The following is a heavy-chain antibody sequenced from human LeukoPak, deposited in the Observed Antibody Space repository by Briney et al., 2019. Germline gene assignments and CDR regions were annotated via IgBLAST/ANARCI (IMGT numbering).Heavy chain of an antibody. CDR3: ARSSSSWYGYYFDY. CDR2: IIPIFGTA. Sequence: SVKVSCKASGGTFSSYAISWVRQAPGQGLEWMGGIIPIFGTANYAQEFQGRVTITTDESTSTASMELSSLRSEDTAVYYCARSSSSWYGYYFDYWGQGTLVTVSS. CDR1: GGTFSSYA. J-gene: IGHJ4*02. V-gene: IGHV1-69*05. D-gene: IGHD6-13*01.